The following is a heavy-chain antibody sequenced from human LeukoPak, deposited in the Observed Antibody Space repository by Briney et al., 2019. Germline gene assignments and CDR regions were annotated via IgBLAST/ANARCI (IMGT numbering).Heavy chain of an antibody. D-gene: IGHD7-27*01. CDR3: AIDPNWGTHS. Sequence: GGSLRLSCAAWGFTFSSYSMKGVRQAPGKGREWVASISSSSSYIYYADSVRGGFTISRDNSKNALSLQMHSLRVEDTALYYCAIDPNWGTHSSRQGVLVTVSS. CDR1: GFTFSSYS. V-gene: IGHV3-21*04. CDR2: ISSSSSYI. J-gene: IGHJ5*01.